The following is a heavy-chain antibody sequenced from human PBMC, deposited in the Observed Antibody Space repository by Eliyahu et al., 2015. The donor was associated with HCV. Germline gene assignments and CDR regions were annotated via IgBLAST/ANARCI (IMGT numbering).Heavy chain of an antibody. D-gene: IGHD3-10*01. V-gene: IGHV3-15*01. Sequence: EVQLVESGGGLVKPGGSLRLSCAASGFTXXNAWMSXVRQAPGKGLXWVGRIKNKXDGGTIDYAAPVKGRFTISRDDSKKKLYLQMNXLKTEDTAVYYCTTGWETYYYGSGTYYPIDYWGQGTLVTVSS. CDR3: TTGWETYYYGSGTYYPIDY. CDR2: IKNKXDGGTI. J-gene: IGHJ4*02. CDR1: GFTXXNAW.